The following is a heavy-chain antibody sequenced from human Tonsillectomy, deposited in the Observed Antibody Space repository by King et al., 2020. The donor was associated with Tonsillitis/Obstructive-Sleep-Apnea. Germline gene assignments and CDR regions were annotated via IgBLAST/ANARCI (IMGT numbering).Heavy chain of an antibody. Sequence: VKLVESGAEVKKPGSSVKVSCKASGDTFSSYAISWVRQAPGQGLEWMGGIIPIFNTVNYAQKFQGRVTITVAKSTSTVHMELRSLKSEDTAVYYCARGAEPTYYDILTGSYFDYWGQGTLVTVSS. D-gene: IGHD3-9*01. CDR3: ARGAEPTYYDILTGSYFDY. CDR1: GDTFSSYA. J-gene: IGHJ4*02. CDR2: IIPIFNTV. V-gene: IGHV1-69*06.